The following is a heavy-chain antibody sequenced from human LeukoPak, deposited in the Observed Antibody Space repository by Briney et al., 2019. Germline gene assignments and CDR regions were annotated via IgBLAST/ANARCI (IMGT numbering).Heavy chain of an antibody. CDR2: IKQDGSEK. CDR3: ARGTIAAAGYYHFDY. Sequence: AGGSLRLSCAASGFTFSSYWMSWVRQAPGKGLEWVANIKQDGSEKYYVDSVKGRFTISRDNAKNSLYLQMNSLRAEDTAVYYCARGTIAAAGYYHFDYWGQGTQVTVSS. CDR1: GFTFSSYW. D-gene: IGHD6-13*01. V-gene: IGHV3-7*04. J-gene: IGHJ4*02.